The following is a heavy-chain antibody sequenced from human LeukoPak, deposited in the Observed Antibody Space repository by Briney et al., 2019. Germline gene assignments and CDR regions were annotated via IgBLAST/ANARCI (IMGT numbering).Heavy chain of an antibody. D-gene: IGHD5-18*01. J-gene: IGHJ4*02. CDR1: GFTFSSYW. Sequence: GGSLRLSCAASGFTFSSYWMSWVRQAPGKGPEWVANIKQDGGDKYYVDSVKGRFTISRDNAKNSLYLQMNSLRAEDTAVYYCGRGVTSDYWGQGTLVTVSS. V-gene: IGHV3-7*03. CDR3: GRGVTSDY. CDR2: IKQDGGDK.